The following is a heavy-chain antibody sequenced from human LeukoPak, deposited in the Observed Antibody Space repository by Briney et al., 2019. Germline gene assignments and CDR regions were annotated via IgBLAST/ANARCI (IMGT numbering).Heavy chain of an antibody. V-gene: IGHV4-59*01. CDR3: ARGDGSGSYRYFDY. Sequence: SETLSLTCTVSGGSIRSYYWSWIRQPPGKGLEWIGYIYYSGTTNYNPSLKSRVSMSVDTSKNQFSLKLSSVTAADTAVYYCARGDGSGSYRYFDYWGQGTLVTVSS. CDR2: IYYSGTT. CDR1: GGSIRSYY. J-gene: IGHJ4*02. D-gene: IGHD3-10*01.